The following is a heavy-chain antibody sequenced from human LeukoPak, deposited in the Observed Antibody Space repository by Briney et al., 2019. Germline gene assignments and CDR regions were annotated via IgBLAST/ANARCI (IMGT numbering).Heavy chain of an antibody. Sequence: ASVKVSCKASGYTFTSYDFNWVRQVTGQGLEWMGWMNPNSGNTGYAQKFQGRVTMTRNTSISTAYMELSSLRSEDTAVYYCARDGEYSSSWYRVYRIYYYMDVWGKGTTVTVSS. J-gene: IGHJ6*03. V-gene: IGHV1-8*01. CDR1: GYTFTSYD. CDR3: ARDGEYSSSWYRVYRIYYYMDV. CDR2: MNPNSGNT. D-gene: IGHD6-13*01.